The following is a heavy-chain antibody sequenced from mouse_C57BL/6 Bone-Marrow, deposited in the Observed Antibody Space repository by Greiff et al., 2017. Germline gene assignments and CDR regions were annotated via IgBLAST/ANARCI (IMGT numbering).Heavy chain of an antibody. V-gene: IGHV5-9-1*02. CDR1: GFTFSSYA. D-gene: IGHD1-1*01. CDR3: TRDRRPYGTFYYYAMDY. J-gene: IGHJ4*01. CDR2: ISSGGDYI. Sequence: EVQRVESGEGLVKPGGSLKLSCAASGFTFSSYAMSWVRQTPEKRLEWVAYISSGGDYIYYADTVKGRFTISRDNARNTLYLQMSSLKSEDTAMYYCTRDRRPYGTFYYYAMDYWGQGTSVTVSS.